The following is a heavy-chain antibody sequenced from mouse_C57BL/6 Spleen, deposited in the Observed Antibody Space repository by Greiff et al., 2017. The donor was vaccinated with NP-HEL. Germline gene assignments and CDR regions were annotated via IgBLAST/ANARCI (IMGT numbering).Heavy chain of an antibody. V-gene: IGHV1-81*01. J-gene: IGHJ3*01. CDR2: IYPRSGNT. CDR3: ARDEDYGNYAWFAY. CDR1: GYTFTSSG. Sequence: QVQLKESGAELARPGASVKLSCKASGYTFTSSGISWVKQRTGQGLEWIGEIYPRSGNTYYNEKFKGKATLTADKSSSTAYMELRSLTSEDSAVYFCARDEDYGNYAWFAYWGQGTLVTVSA. D-gene: IGHD2-1*01.